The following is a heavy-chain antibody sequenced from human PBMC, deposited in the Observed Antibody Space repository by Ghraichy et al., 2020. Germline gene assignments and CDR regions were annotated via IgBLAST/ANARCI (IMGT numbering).Heavy chain of an antibody. CDR1: GFTFSSYW. D-gene: IGHD3-3*01. CDR3: ARIDPAGYYDFWSGYHNGHNDYYYYGMDV. CDR2: IKQDGSEK. Sequence: GGSLRLSCAASGFTFSSYWMSWVRQAPGKGLEWVANIKQDGSEKYYVDSVKGRFTISRDNAKNSLYLQMNSLRAEDTAVYYCARIDPAGYYDFWSGYHNGHNDYYYYGMDVWGQGTTVTVSS. J-gene: IGHJ6*02. V-gene: IGHV3-7*01.